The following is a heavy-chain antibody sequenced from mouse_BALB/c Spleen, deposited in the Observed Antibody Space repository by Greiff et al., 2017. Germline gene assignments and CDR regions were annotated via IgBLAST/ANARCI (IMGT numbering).Heavy chain of an antibody. CDR2: ISNGGGST. CDR3: ARQMTSAWFAY. D-gene: IGHD3-1*01. J-gene: IGHJ3*01. Sequence: EVQRVESGGGLVQPGGSLKLSCAASGFTFSSYTMSWVRQTPEKRLEWVAYISNGGGSTYYPDTVKGRFTISRDNAKNTLYLQMSSLKSEDTAMYYCARQMTSAWFAYWGQGTLVTVSA. V-gene: IGHV5-12-2*01. CDR1: GFTFSSYT.